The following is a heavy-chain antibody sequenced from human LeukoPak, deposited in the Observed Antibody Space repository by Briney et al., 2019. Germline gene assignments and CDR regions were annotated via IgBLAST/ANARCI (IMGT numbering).Heavy chain of an antibody. V-gene: IGHV4-59*01. D-gene: IGHD5-18*01. J-gene: IGHJ4*02. CDR2: IYYSGST. Sequence: SETLSLTCTVSGGSISSYYWSWIRQPPGKGLEWIGYIYYSGSTNYNPSLKSRVTISVDTSKNQFSLKLSSVTAADTAVYYCARGGGYSYRYFDYWGQGTLVTVSS. CDR1: GGSISSYY. CDR3: ARGGGYSYRYFDY.